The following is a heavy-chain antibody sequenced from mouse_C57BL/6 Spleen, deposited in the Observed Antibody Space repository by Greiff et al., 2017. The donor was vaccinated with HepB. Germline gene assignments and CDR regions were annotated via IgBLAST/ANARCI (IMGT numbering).Heavy chain of an antibody. Sequence: QVQLKQSGAELVRPGTSVKMSCKASGYTFTNYWIGWAKQRPGHGLEWIGDIYPGGGYTNYNEKFKGKATLTADKSSSTAYMQFSSLTAEDSAIYYCARSPYGYGEAMDYWGQGTSVTVSS. CDR3: ARSPYGYGEAMDY. D-gene: IGHD2-2*01. V-gene: IGHV1-63*01. J-gene: IGHJ4*01. CDR1: GYTFTNYW. CDR2: IYPGGGYT.